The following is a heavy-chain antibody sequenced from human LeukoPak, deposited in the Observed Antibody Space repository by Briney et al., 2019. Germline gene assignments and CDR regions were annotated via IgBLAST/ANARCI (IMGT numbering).Heavy chain of an antibody. J-gene: IGHJ6*03. CDR1: GFTFSSYD. CDR3: ARDTPTYYDFWSGRLYYYYMDV. D-gene: IGHD3-3*01. Sequence: GRSLRLSCAASGFTFSSYDMHWVRQAPGKGLEWVAVIWYDGSNKYYADSVKGRFTISRDNSKNALYLQMNSLRAEDTAVYYCARDTPTYYDFWSGRLYYYYMDVWGKGTTVTVSS. V-gene: IGHV3-33*01. CDR2: IWYDGSNK.